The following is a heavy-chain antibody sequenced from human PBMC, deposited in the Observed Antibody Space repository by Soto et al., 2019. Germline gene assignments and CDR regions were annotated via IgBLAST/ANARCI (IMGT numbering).Heavy chain of an antibody. Sequence: SETLSLTCTVSGGSISSYYWSWIRQPPGKGLEWIGYIYYSGSTNYNPSLKSRVTISVDTSKNQFSLKLSSVTAADTAVYYCARDRGDEVTHDFWSGYYMGGIHGMDVWGQGTTVTVSS. CDR2: IYYSGST. J-gene: IGHJ6*02. D-gene: IGHD3-3*01. CDR3: ARDRGDEVTHDFWSGYYMGGIHGMDV. V-gene: IGHV4-59*01. CDR1: GGSISSYY.